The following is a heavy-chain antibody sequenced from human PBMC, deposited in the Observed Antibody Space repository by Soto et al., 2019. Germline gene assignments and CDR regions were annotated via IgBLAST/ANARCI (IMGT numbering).Heavy chain of an antibody. CDR2: ISAYNGNT. Sequence: ASVKVSCKASGYTFTSYVISWVRQAPGQGLEWMGWISAYNGNTNYAQKLQGRVTMTTDTSTSTAYMELRSLRSDDTAVYYCARDGGVVLVPAAMWSDYWGQGTLVSVSS. V-gene: IGHV1-18*01. CDR3: ARDGGVVLVPAAMWSDY. CDR1: GYTFTSYV. J-gene: IGHJ4*02. D-gene: IGHD2-2*01.